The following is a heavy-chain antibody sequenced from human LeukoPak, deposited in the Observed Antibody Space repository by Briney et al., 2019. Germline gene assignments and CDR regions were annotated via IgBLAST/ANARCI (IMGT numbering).Heavy chain of an antibody. CDR1: GFTFDDYA. Sequence: GGSLRLSCAASGFTFDDYAMHWVRQAPGKGLEWVSGISWNSGKIGYADSVKGRFTISRGNAKNCLFLQLSSLRTEDTALYYCAKADSSDWYREWFDPWGQGTLVTVSS. V-gene: IGHV3-9*01. CDR3: AKADSSDWYREWFDP. J-gene: IGHJ5*02. CDR2: ISWNSGKI. D-gene: IGHD6-13*01.